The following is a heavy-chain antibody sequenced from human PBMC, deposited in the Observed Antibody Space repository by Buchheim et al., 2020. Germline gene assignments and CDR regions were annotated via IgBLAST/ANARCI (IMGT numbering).Heavy chain of an antibody. J-gene: IGHJ6*02. D-gene: IGHD3-22*01. CDR3: AKGPVVVGQQYYYGMDV. Sequence: QVQLVESGGGVVQPGRSLRLSCAASGFTFSSYGMHWVRQAPGKGLEWVAVIWYDGSNKYYADSVKGRFTISRDNSKNTLYLQMNSLRAEDTAVYYCAKGPVVVGQQYYYGMDVWGQGTT. V-gene: IGHV3-33*06. CDR2: IWYDGSNK. CDR1: GFTFSSYG.